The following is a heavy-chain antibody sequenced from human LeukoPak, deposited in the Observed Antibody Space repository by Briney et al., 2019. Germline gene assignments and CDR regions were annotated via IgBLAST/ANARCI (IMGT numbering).Heavy chain of an antibody. J-gene: IGHJ4*02. V-gene: IGHV4-61*01. CDR2: IYYSGST. Sequence: PSETLSLTCTVSGGSISSSSYYWGWIRQPPGKGLEWIGYIYYSGSTNYNPSLKSRVTISVDTSKNQFSLKLSSVTAADTAVYYCARDTLIAAFDYWGQGTLVTVSS. D-gene: IGHD6-13*01. CDR3: ARDTLIAAFDY. CDR1: GGSISSSSYY.